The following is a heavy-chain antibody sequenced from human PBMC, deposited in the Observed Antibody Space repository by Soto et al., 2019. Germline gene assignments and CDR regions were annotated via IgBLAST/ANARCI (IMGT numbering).Heavy chain of an antibody. Sequence: SETLSLTCSASGGSISTSRSYWAWIRQPPGKGLEWLANIFYSGSTFYNPSLASRVSVSVDTSKNEFSLKLRSVTAADTAVYYCARQPTTGDTDLWFDPWGQGTLVTVSS. CDR3: ARQPTTGDTDLWFDP. CDR1: GGSISTSRSY. V-gene: IGHV4-39*01. CDR2: IFYSGST. D-gene: IGHD2-21*01. J-gene: IGHJ5*02.